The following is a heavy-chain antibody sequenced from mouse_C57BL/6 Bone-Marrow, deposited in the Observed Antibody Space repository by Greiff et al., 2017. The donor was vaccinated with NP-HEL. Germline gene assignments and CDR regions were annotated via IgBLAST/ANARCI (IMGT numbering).Heavy chain of an antibody. CDR1: GFTFSDYG. V-gene: IGHV5-17*01. Sequence: EVKLVESGGGLVKPGGSLKLSCAASGFTFSDYGMHWVRQAPEQGLEWVAYISSGSSTIYYADTVKGRFPISRDTPKNTLFLQMTSLRSEDTAMCYCARAGSSDGYFDVRGTGTTVTVSS. CDR3: ARAGSSDGYFDV. D-gene: IGHD1-1*01. CDR2: ISSGSSTI. J-gene: IGHJ1*03.